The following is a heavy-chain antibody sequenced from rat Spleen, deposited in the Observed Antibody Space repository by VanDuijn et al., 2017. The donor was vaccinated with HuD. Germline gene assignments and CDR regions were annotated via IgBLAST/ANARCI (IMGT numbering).Heavy chain of an antibody. CDR2: ITNTGRST. J-gene: IGHJ3*01. Sequence: EVQLVESGGGLVQPGRSLKLSCVASGFTFNNYWMTWIRQAPGKGLEWVASITNTGRSTYYPDFVKGRFTISRDSAKSTLYLQMDSLRSEDMANYYCASLDNYVAFAYWGQGTLVTVSS. D-gene: IGHD1-10*01. V-gene: IGHV5-31*01. CDR3: ASLDNYVAFAY. CDR1: GFTFNNYW.